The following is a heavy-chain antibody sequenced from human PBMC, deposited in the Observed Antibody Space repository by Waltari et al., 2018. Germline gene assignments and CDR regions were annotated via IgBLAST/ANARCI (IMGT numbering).Heavy chain of an antibody. CDR2: IRSKAYGGTT. V-gene: IGHV3-49*04. J-gene: IGHJ6*02. Sequence: EVKLLESGEGLVQPGRSLSLSCTASGFTFGAYAMSWVSQASGKGEEWVGFIRSKAYGGTTEYSASVKGRFTISRDDSKSIAYLQMNSLKTEDTAVYYCTRAQYSSSWFYYYYGMDVWGQGTTVTVSS. CDR1: GFTFGAYA. CDR3: TRAQYSSSWFYYYYGMDV. D-gene: IGHD6-13*01.